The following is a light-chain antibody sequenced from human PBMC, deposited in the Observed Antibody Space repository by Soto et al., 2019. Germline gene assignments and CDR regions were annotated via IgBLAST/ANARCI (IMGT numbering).Light chain of an antibody. CDR3: SAYTSSSTLLV. CDR1: SSDVGGYNY. CDR2: EVS. J-gene: IGLJ2*01. Sequence: QSALTQPASVSGSPGQSITISCTRTSSDVGGYNYVSWYQQHPGKAPKLMIYEVSNRPSGVSNRFSGSKSGNTASLTISGHQAEDEADYYCSAYTSSSTLLVFGGGTKLTVL. V-gene: IGLV2-14*01.